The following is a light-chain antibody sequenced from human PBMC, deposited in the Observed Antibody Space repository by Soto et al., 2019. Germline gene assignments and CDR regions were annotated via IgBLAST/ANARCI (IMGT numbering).Light chain of an antibody. CDR1: QSVLYSSNNKNY. CDR3: QQYYSTPPYT. V-gene: IGKV4-1*01. CDR2: WAS. J-gene: IGKJ2*01. Sequence: DIVMTQSPDSLAVSLGERATINCKSSQSVLYSSNNKNYLAWYQQKPGQPPKLLIYWASTRESGVPDRFSGSGSCTDFTLTISSLQAEDVAVYYCQQYYSTPPYTFGHGTKLEIK.